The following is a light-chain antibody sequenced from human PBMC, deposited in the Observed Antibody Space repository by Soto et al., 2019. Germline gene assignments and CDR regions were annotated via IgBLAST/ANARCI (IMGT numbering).Light chain of an antibody. Sequence: QSALTQPASMSGSPGQSITISCTGTSSDVGANNYVSWYQHHPGKVPRLMIYDVSNRPSGVSNRFSGSKSGNTASLTISGLQAEDEADYYCGAFTTSMTLVFGGGTKVTVL. CDR2: DVS. V-gene: IGLV2-14*03. J-gene: IGLJ2*01. CDR1: SSDVGANNY. CDR3: GAFTTSMTLV.